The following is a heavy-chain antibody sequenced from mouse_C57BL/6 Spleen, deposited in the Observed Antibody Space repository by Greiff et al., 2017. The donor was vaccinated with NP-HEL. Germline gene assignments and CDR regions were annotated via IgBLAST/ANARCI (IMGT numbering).Heavy chain of an antibody. CDR2: IYPRSGNT. CDR1: GYTFTGYW. V-gene: IGHV1-9*01. CDR3: AREGMVTTSHFAY. D-gene: IGHD2-2*01. Sequence: QVQLQPSGAELMKPGASVKLSCKATGYTFTGYWIEWVKQRPGHGLEWIGEIYPRSGNTYYNEKFKGKATLTADKSSSTAYMELRSLTSEDSAVYFCAREGMVTTSHFAYWGQGTLVTVSA. J-gene: IGHJ3*01.